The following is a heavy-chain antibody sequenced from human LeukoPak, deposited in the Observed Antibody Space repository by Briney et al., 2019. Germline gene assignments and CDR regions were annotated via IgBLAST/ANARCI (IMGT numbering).Heavy chain of an antibody. CDR1: GFTVSTNC. CDR2: IYSGGTT. J-gene: IGHJ4*02. D-gene: IGHD5-18*01. Sequence: GGSLRLSCAASGFTVSTNCMTWVRQAPGKGLEWVSTIYSGGTTYYADSVMGRFTISRHNSRNTLYLQMNSLRAEDTAVYYCARVDTVMAYYFDLWGQETLVTVSS. CDR3: ARVDTVMAYYFDL. V-gene: IGHV3-53*04.